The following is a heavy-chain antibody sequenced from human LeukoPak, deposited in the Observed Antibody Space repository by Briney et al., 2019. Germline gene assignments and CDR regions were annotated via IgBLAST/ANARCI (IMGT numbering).Heavy chain of an antibody. D-gene: IGHD3-22*01. V-gene: IGHV4-39*01. CDR1: GDSVSRSDSY. J-gene: IGHJ1*01. CDR3: ARRRYYDSSGYLE. CDR2: IYYSGRT. Sequence: SETLSLTCTIFGDSVSRSDSYWDWIRQPPGKGLEWIGTIYYSGRTYYSPSLKSRVTLSVDMSNNQFSLTLSSVAAADTALYFCARRRYYDSSGYLEWGQGTLVTVSS.